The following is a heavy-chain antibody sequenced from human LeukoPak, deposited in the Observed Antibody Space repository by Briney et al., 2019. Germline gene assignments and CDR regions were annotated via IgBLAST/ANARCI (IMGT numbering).Heavy chain of an antibody. J-gene: IGHJ4*02. Sequence: ASVKVSCKASGYTFTSYDINWVRQATGQGLEWMGWMNPNSGNTGYAQKVQVKVTMTRNTSISTVYMELSSLRSEDTAVYYCAYVVVTALGYWGQGTLVTVSS. CDR1: GYTFTSYD. CDR3: AYVVVTALGY. CDR2: MNPNSGNT. V-gene: IGHV1-8*01. D-gene: IGHD2-21*02.